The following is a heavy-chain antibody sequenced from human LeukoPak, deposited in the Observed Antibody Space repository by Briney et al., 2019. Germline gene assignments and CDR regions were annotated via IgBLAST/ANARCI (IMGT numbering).Heavy chain of an antibody. CDR1: GFTFSTYS. CDR3: ATSDYGGLDY. D-gene: IGHD4-23*01. J-gene: IGHJ4*02. Sequence: GGSLRLSCAASGFTFSTYSMNWVRQAPGKGLEWVSFISSSSSYIYYADSVKGRFTISRDNANNSLFLQMNSLRAEDTSVYYCATSDYGGLDYWGQGTLVTVSS. CDR2: ISSSSSYI. V-gene: IGHV3-21*01.